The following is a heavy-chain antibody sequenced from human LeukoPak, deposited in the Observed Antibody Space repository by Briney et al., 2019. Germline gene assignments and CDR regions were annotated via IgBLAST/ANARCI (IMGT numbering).Heavy chain of an antibody. V-gene: IGHV3-23*01. CDR3: ARDAPMITFGGVIVIPSSPLEPTELDI. CDR2: ISGSGGST. D-gene: IGHD3-16*02. CDR1: GFTFSNYG. Sequence: PGGSLRLSCAASGFTFSNYGMSWVRQAPGKGLQWVSAISGSGGSTYYADSVKGRSTISRDNAKNSLYLQMNSLRAEDTAVYYCARDAPMITFGGVIVIPSSPLEPTELDIWGQGTMVTVSS. J-gene: IGHJ3*02.